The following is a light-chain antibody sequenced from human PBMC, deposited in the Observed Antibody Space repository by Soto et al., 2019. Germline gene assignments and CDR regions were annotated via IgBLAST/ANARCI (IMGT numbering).Light chain of an antibody. J-gene: IGKJ1*01. CDR2: GAS. CDR1: QSISSN. CDR3: QQYNNWPRGT. Sequence: EIVMTQSPATLSVSPGERATLSCRASQSISSNLAWYQHKPGQAPRLLIYGASTRATGIPARFSGSGSGTEFTLTISSLQSEDFALYYCQQYNNWPRGTFGQGTKVE. V-gene: IGKV3-15*01.